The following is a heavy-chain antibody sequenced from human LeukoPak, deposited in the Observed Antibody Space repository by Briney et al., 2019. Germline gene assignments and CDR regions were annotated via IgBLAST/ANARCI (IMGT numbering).Heavy chain of an antibody. V-gene: IGHV3-23*01. D-gene: IGHD3-22*01. CDR1: GFSFSSHV. Sequence: GGSLRLSCAASGFSFSSHVMHWVRQAPGKGLEWVSGISGSGGDTYYADSVKGRFTISRDNSKNTLNLQMNSLRAEDTALYYCAKDQNYESSGYYGGFDYWGQGTLVTVSS. CDR2: ISGSGGDT. CDR3: AKDQNYESSGYYGGFDY. J-gene: IGHJ4*02.